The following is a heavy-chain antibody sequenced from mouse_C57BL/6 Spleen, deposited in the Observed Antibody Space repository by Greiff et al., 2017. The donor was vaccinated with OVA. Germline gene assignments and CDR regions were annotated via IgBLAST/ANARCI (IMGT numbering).Heavy chain of an antibody. CDR1: GYTFTSYG. V-gene: IGHV1-81*01. Sequence: QVHVKQSGAELARPGASVKLSCKASGYTFTSYGISWVKQRTGQGLEWIGEIYPRSGNTYYNEKFKGKATLTADKSSSTAYMELRSLTSEDSAVYFCARDWDEGFAYWGQGTLVTVSA. J-gene: IGHJ3*01. D-gene: IGHD4-1*01. CDR2: IYPRSGNT. CDR3: ARDWDEGFAY.